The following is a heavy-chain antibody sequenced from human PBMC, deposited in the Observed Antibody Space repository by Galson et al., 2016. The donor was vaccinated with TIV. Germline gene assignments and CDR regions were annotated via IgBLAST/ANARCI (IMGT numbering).Heavy chain of an antibody. CDR3: ARDLDSTVTAPFDY. Sequence: SCKASGYTFTGYYMHWVRQAPGQGLEWMGWINPNSGDTNYAQNFQDRVTMTRDTSIRTAYMELSRLKSDDTAVYYCARDLDSTVTAPFDYWGQGTRVTVSS. V-gene: IGHV1-2*02. CDR2: INPNSGDT. J-gene: IGHJ4*02. D-gene: IGHD4-17*01. CDR1: GYTFTGYY.